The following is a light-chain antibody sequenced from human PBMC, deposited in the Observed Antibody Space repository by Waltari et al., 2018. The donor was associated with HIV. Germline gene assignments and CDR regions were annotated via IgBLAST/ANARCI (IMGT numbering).Light chain of an antibody. V-gene: IGKV1-5*03. CDR3: QQYDAYEYS. CDR2: KAS. CDR1: QTISRC. Sequence: DIQMTQSPSTLSASVGDRVTMSCRASQTISRCLAWYQQKPGKAPKLLIYKASSLETGVPSRFSGSASGTEFTLTISSLQPDDGATYYCQQYDAYEYSFGQGTKLEI. J-gene: IGKJ2*03.